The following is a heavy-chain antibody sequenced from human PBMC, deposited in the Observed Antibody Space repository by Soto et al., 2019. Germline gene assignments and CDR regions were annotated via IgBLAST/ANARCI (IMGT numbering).Heavy chain of an antibody. Sequence: QVQLVQSGAEVKKPGSSVKVSCKASGGTFSSYAISWVRQAPGQGLEWMGGIIPIFGTANYAQKFQGRVTITADESTSTAYMELSSLRSEDTAVYYCARVTLRKNDMLTGTLMNFDYWGQGTLVTVSS. V-gene: IGHV1-69*01. CDR3: ARVTLRKNDMLTGTLMNFDY. J-gene: IGHJ4*02. CDR1: GGTFSSYA. CDR2: IIPIFGTA. D-gene: IGHD3-9*01.